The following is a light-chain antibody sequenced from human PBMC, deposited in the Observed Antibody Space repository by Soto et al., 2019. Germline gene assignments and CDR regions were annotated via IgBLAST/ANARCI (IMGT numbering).Light chain of an antibody. V-gene: IGKV3-15*01. CDR2: GES. Sequence: EIVMTQSPATLSVSPGERATLSRRASQSVSSKLAWYQQKPGQAPRLLIYGESTRATGIPARFSGSGSGTEFTLTISSLQSEDFAVYYCQQYNNWPWTFGQGTKVDIK. CDR1: QSVSSK. J-gene: IGKJ1*01. CDR3: QQYNNWPWT.